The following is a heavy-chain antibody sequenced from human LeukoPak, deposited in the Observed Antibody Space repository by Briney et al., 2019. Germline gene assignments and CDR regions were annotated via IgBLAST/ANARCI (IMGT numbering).Heavy chain of an antibody. V-gene: IGHV3-53*01. CDR2: IYSGGST. CDR1: GFTFTNYA. CDR3: ARGYSHDP. Sequence: GGSLRLSCAASGFTFTNYAMSWVRQAPGKGLEWVSVIYSGGSTYYADSVKGRFTISRDNSKNTLYLQMNSLRAEDTAVYYCARGYSHDPWGQGTLVTVSS. D-gene: IGHD5-12*01. J-gene: IGHJ5*02.